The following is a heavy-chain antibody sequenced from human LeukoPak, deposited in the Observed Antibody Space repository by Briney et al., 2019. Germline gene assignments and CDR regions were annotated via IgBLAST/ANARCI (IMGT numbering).Heavy chain of an antibody. V-gene: IGHV4-59*01. CDR1: GGPIGNYY. CDR3: ARHFSAAFDI. Sequence: PSGPLSLPCTVSGGPIGNYYWSWLRQPPGKGLEWIGYIYNTGTTNYIPSLKSRVTISLDTSKNQFSLKLSSVTAADTAVYYCARHFSAAFDIWGQGTMVTVSS. J-gene: IGHJ3*02. CDR2: IYNTGTT. D-gene: IGHD2/OR15-2a*01.